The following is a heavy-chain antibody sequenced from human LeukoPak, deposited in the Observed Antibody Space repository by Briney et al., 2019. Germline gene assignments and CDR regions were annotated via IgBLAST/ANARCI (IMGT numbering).Heavy chain of an antibody. CDR1: GFTFSIYS. Sequence: GGSLRLSCAGSGFTFSIYSMNWVRQAPGKGLEWVSSISSSSSYIEYADSVRGRFTIFRDNAKNSLYLEMSGLRAEDTAIYYCARSYSGYYSYYYYYMDVWGKGTTVTISS. J-gene: IGHJ6*03. CDR2: ISSSSSYI. CDR3: ARSYSGYYSYYYYYMDV. V-gene: IGHV3-21*01. D-gene: IGHD3-22*01.